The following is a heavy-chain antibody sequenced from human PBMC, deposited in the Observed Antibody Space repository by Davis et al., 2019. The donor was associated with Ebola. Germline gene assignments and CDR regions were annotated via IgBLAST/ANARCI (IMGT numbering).Heavy chain of an antibody. D-gene: IGHD6-6*01. CDR3: ARRSSQALD. CDR2: IKQDGSEK. Sequence: GESLKISCAASGFTFSHYWMSWVRQAPGKGPEWVANIKQDGSEKYYVNSVKGRFIISRDNAKNSLYLQMNSLRAEDTAVYYCARRSSQALDWGQGTLVTVSS. V-gene: IGHV3-7*01. CDR1: GFTFSHYW. J-gene: IGHJ4*02.